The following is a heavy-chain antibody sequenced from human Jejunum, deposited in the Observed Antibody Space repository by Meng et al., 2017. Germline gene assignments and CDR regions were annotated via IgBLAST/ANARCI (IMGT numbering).Heavy chain of an antibody. D-gene: IGHD6-19*01. J-gene: IGHJ4*02. CDR2: INRDGSDK. CDR1: GFTFSSHW. Sequence: ESLKISCAASGFTFSSHWMSWVRQAPGKGLEWVANINRDGSDKYYVDSVKGRFTISRDNAKNSLYLEMNSLRAEDTAVYYCARVPNIAEAGQTHDYWGQGTLVTVSS. V-gene: IGHV3-7*01. CDR3: ARVPNIAEAGQTHDY.